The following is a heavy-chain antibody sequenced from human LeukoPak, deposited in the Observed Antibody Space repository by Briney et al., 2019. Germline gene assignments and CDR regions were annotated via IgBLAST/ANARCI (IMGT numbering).Heavy chain of an antibody. D-gene: IGHD3-10*01. CDR2: ISGSGGST. CDR1: GFTFSSYA. CDR3: ARNMVRGVQFDY. J-gene: IGHJ4*02. Sequence: GGSLRLSCAASGFTFSSYAMSWVRQAPGQGLEWVSAISGSGGSTYYADSVKGRFTISRDNSKNTLYLQMNSLRAEDTAVYYCARNMVRGVQFDYWGQGTLVTVSS. V-gene: IGHV3-23*01.